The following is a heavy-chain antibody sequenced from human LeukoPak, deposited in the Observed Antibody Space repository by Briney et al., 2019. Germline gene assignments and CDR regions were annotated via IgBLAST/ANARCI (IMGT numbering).Heavy chain of an antibody. Sequence: ASVKVSCKASGYTFTDYYMHWVRQAPGQGLEWMGWINPKSGGRSYAQRFQGRVTMTRDTSISTAYMELSRLRSDDTAVYYCARGQDCSGGSCYGDYGMDVWGQGTTVTVSS. CDR1: GYTFTDYY. D-gene: IGHD2-15*01. CDR3: ARGQDCSGGSCYGDYGMDV. V-gene: IGHV1-2*02. J-gene: IGHJ6*02. CDR2: INPKSGGR.